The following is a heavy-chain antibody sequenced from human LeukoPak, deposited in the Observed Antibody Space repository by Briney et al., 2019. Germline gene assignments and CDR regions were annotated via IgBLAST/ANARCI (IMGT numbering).Heavy chain of an antibody. CDR2: SYYSGTT. V-gene: IGHV4-59*02. CDR1: GGSVVSYY. D-gene: IGHD2-2*01. J-gene: IGHJ3*02. Sequence: SETLSLTCTVSGGSVVSYYWSWIRQPPGKGLEWIGYSYYSGTTNYNPSLKGRVTISVDTSKNQFSLRLNSVTAADTAVYYCARDTPRGDIVVLPTVNGAFDIWGQGTMVTVSS. CDR3: ARDTPRGDIVVLPTVNGAFDI.